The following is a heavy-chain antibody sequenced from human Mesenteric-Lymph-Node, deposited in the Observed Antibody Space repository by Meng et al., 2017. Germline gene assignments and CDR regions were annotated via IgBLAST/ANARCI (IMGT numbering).Heavy chain of an antibody. CDR3: ATDLIFDAFDI. Sequence: GESLKISCAASGFTFSSYSMKGVRQAPGKGLEWVSSMTTSSSDIYYADSLKGRFTIFRDNANNSLYLQMNSLRAEDTAVYYCATDLIFDAFDIWGQGTMVTVSS. D-gene: IGHD2/OR15-2a*01. V-gene: IGHV3-21*01. CDR1: GFTFSSYS. J-gene: IGHJ3*02. CDR2: MTTSSSDI.